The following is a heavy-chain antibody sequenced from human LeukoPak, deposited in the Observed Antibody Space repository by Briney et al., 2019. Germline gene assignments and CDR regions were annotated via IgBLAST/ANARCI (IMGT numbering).Heavy chain of an antibody. CDR2: TYYRSKWYN. V-gene: IGHV6-1*01. J-gene: IGHJ6*02. CDR3: ARDQGTVVPAAMTSEILYYYYGMDV. Sequence: SQTLSLTCAISGDSVSSNSAAWNWIRQSPSRGLEWLGRTYYRSKWYNDYAVSVKSRITINPDTSKNQFSLQLNSVTPEDTAVYYCARDQGTVVPAAMTSEILYYYYGMDVWGQGTTATVSS. CDR1: GDSVSSNSAA. D-gene: IGHD2-2*01.